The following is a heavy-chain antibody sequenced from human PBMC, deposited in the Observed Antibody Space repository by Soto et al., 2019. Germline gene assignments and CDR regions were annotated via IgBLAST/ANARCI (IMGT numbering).Heavy chain of an antibody. CDR2: ISWNDDK. Sequence: QITLKESGPTLVKPTQTLTLTCSFSGFSLSTSGVHVGWIRQPPGKALEWLALISWNDDKRYSPSLKSRLTITKDTSKNQVVLTMTNMDPVDTATYYCAYRPLYCSGNSCLMDVWGQGTKVTVSS. CDR3: AYRPLYCSGNSCLMDV. J-gene: IGHJ6*02. V-gene: IGHV2-5*01. CDR1: GFSLSTSGVH. D-gene: IGHD2-15*01.